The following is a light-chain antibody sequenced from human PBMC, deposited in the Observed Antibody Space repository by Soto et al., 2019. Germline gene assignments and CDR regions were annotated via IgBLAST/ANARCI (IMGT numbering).Light chain of an antibody. Sequence: ETVMTQSPVTLSVSPGDTATLSCRASQRVSSHLAWYQQKPGQXPXXLLYGASTRATGIPVRFSGSGFGTEFTLTISSLQSEDFAVYYCQQYKNWPLFGQGTKVDIK. V-gene: IGKV3-15*01. CDR2: GAS. CDR3: QQYKNWPL. CDR1: QRVSSH. J-gene: IGKJ1*01.